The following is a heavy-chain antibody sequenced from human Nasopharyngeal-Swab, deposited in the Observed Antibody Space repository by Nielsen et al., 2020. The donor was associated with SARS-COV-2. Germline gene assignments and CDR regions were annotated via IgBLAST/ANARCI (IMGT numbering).Heavy chain of an antibody. CDR1: GFTFSSYA. CDR3: ARDWANYYGSGALLLWWFDP. Sequence: GGSLRLSCAASGFTFSSYATHWVRQAPGKGLEWVAVISYDGSNKYYADSVKGRFTISRDNSKNTLYLQMNSLRAEDTAVYYCARDWANYYGSGALLLWWFDPWGQGTLVTVSS. V-gene: IGHV3-30-3*01. D-gene: IGHD3-10*01. J-gene: IGHJ5*02. CDR2: ISYDGSNK.